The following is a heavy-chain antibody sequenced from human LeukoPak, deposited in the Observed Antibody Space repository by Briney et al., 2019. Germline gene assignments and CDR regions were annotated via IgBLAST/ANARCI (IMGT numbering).Heavy chain of an antibody. V-gene: IGHV1-18*01. D-gene: IGHD3-3*01. CDR2: ISTYNDNT. CDR1: GYIFSSYG. J-gene: IGHJ3*02. Sequence: ASVKVSCKASGYIFSSYGISWVRQAPGQGLEWMGWISTYNDNTVYAQKFQGRVTLTTDTSTYTAYMELRSLRSEDTAVYYCATDLEFPDAFDIWGQGTMVTVSS. CDR3: ATDLEFPDAFDI.